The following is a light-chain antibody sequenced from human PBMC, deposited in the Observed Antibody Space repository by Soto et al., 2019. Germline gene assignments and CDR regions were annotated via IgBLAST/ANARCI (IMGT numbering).Light chain of an antibody. CDR2: GAS. CDR1: QSVSNN. J-gene: IGKJ1*01. V-gene: IGKV3-15*01. CDR3: QQYNNWPWT. Sequence: EVVLTQSPATLSVSPGERATLSCRASQSVSNNFAWYQLKPGQAPRLLIYGASTRATGISARFSGSGSGTEFTLTISSLQSEDFAVYYCQQYNNWPWTFGQGTKVEIK.